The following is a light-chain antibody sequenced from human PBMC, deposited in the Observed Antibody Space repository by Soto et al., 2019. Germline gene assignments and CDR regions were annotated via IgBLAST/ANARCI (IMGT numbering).Light chain of an antibody. CDR1: ESVNNN. Sequence: EIVMTQSPATLSVSPGERAILSCRASESVNNNLAWYQQKPGQAPRLLIYGASTRATGIPARFSGSGSGTEFTLTISSLQSEDITFYYCQQYNNWPPITFGQWTRLEIK. V-gene: IGKV3-15*01. CDR3: QQYNNWPPIT. CDR2: GAS. J-gene: IGKJ5*01.